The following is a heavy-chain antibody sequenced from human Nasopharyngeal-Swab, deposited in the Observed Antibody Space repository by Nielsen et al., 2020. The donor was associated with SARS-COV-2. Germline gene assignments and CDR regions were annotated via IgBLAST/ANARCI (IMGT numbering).Heavy chain of an antibody. CDR2: IFYSETP. J-gene: IGHJ6*03. CDR3: ARGGRDIVVVPAAIRGYYYYYMDV. D-gene: IGHD2-2*01. CDR1: GDSVTSNHYF. Sequence: SETLSLTCTVSGDSVTSNHYFWGWVRQPPGEGLEWIGSIFYSETPSYNPSLQSRVTISVDRTRNQFSLRLSSVAAADTAVYYCARGGRDIVVVPAAIRGYYYYYMDVWGKGTTVTVSS. V-gene: IGHV4-39*01.